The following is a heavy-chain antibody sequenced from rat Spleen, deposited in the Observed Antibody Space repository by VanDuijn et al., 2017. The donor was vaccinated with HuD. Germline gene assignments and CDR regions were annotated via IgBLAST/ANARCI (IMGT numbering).Heavy chain of an antibody. CDR1: GFTFSDYN. D-gene: IGHD1-9*01. Sequence: EVQLVESGGGLVQPGRSLKLSCAASGFTFSDYNMAWVRQAPKKGLEWVATISTGGGNTYYRDSVKGRFTISRDNARSTLYLQMDSLRSEDTATYYCVRRHYGYTDYFDYWGQGVMVTVSS. J-gene: IGHJ2*01. CDR2: ISTGGGNT. CDR3: VRRHYGYTDYFDY. V-gene: IGHV5-25*01.